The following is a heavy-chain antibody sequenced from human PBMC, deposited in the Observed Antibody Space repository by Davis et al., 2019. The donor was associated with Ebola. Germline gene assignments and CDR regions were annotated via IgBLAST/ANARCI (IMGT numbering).Heavy chain of an antibody. V-gene: IGHV3-48*02. D-gene: IGHD6-13*01. J-gene: IGHJ4*02. CDR3: ARVRSAAGMNHYFDY. Sequence: SVKGRFPISRDNAKNSLYLQTNSLRDEDTAVYYRARVRSAAGMNHYFDYWGQGTLVTVSS.